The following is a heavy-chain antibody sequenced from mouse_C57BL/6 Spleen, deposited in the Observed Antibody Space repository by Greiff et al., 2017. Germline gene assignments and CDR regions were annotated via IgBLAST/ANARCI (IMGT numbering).Heavy chain of an antibody. J-gene: IGHJ2*01. CDR2: INPSNGGT. CDR3: AREEPSLYYFDY. V-gene: IGHV1-53*01. D-gene: IGHD3-1*01. Sequence: QVQLQQPGPELVKPGASVKLSCKASGYTFTSYWMHWVKQRPGQGLEWIGNINPSNGGTNYNEKFKSKATLTVDKSSSTAYMQLSSLTSEDSAVYYCAREEPSLYYFDYWGQGTTLTVSS. CDR1: GYTFTSYW.